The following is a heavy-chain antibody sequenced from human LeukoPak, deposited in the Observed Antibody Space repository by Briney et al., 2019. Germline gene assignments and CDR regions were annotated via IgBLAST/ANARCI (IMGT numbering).Heavy chain of an antibody. CDR1: GGSLSGYY. J-gene: IGHJ6*03. Sequence: PETLSLTCAVHGGSLSGYYWSWIRQPPGKGLEWIGEINHSGSTNYNTSPKSRVTISVDTSKNQFSLKLSSVNAADTAVYYCASYCSSTSCYDMDVWGKGTTVTVSS. D-gene: IGHD2-2*01. CDR3: ASYCSSTSCYDMDV. V-gene: IGHV4-34*01. CDR2: INHSGST.